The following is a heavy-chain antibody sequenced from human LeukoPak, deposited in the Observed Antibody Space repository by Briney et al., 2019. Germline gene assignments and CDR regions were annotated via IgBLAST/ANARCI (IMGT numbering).Heavy chain of an antibody. CDR1: GGTFSSYA. J-gene: IGHJ4*02. CDR2: IIPILGIA. Sequence: ASVKVSCKASGGTFSSYAISWVRQAPGQGLEWMGRIIPILGIANYAQKFQGRVTITADKSTSTAYMELSSLRSEDTAVYYCARDQGGYNPGDWGQGTLVTVSS. CDR3: ARDQGGYNPGD. V-gene: IGHV1-69*04. D-gene: IGHD5-24*01.